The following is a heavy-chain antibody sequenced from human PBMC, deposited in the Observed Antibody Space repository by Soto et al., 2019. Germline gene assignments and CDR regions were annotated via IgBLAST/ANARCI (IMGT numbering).Heavy chain of an antibody. D-gene: IGHD6-13*01. V-gene: IGHV1-69*01. J-gene: IGHJ6*02. Sequence: QVLLVQSSAEVKKPGSSVKVSCKASGGTFTSTAFSWVRQAPGQGXEWMGGIIPVLGTPNYAQKFQARLTVTADASATTVHMELSSLRSDDTAVYYCASSAGLDHLLNYYGLNVWGQGTTVTVSS. CDR3: ASSAGLDHLLNYYGLNV. CDR2: IIPVLGTP. CDR1: GGTFTSTA.